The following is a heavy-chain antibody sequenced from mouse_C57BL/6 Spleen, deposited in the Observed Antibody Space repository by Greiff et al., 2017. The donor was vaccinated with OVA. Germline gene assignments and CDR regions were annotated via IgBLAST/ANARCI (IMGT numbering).Heavy chain of an antibody. CDR1: GYSFTDYN. CDR2: INPNYGTT. D-gene: IGHD3-2*02. V-gene: IGHV1-39*01. J-gene: IGHJ4*01. Sequence: EVQLQQSGPELVKPGASVKISCKASGYSFTDYNMNWVKQSNGKSLEWIGVINPNYGTTSYNQKFKGKATLTVDQSSSTAYMQRNSLTSEDSAVYYCARGGAAQAFYAMDYWGQGTSVTASS. CDR3: ARGGAAQAFYAMDY.